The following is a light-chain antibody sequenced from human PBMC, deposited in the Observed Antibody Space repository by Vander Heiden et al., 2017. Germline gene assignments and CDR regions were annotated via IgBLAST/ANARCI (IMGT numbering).Light chain of an antibody. CDR1: SDINVGTYR. CDR3: LIWHTSAWV. Sequence: QAVLTQPSSLSASPGASASLTCTLRSDINVGTYRIYWYQQKQGSPPQYLLRYNSDSDKQQGSGVPRRFSGSKDASATAGILLISGLQSEDDADYYCLIWHTSAWVFGGGTKLTVL. J-gene: IGLJ3*02. V-gene: IGLV5-45*03. CDR2: YNSDSDK.